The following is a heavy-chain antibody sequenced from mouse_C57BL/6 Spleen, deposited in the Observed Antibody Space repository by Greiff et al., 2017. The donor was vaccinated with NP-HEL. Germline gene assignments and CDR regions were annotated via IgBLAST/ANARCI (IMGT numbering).Heavy chain of an antibody. J-gene: IGHJ3*01. D-gene: IGHD2-1*01. CDR3: TSLYYGNPGAWFAY. CDR2: IDPEDGDT. V-gene: IGHV14-1*01. CDR1: GFNIKDYY. Sequence: VQLQQSGAELVRPGASVKLSCTASGFNIKDYYMHWVKQRPEQGLEWIGRIDPEDGDTEYAPKFQGKATMTADTSSNTAYLQLSSLTSEDTAVYYCTSLYYGNPGAWFAYWGQGTLVTVSA.